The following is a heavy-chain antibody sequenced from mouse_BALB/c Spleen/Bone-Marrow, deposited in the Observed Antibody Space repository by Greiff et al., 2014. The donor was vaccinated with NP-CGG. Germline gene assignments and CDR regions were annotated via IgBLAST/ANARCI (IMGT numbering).Heavy chain of an antibody. CDR3: TRSLRRYFDY. J-gene: IGHJ2*01. V-gene: IGHV1-9*01. Sequence: QVQLQQSGAELMKPGASVKISCKATGYTFSHYWIEWVKQRPGHGLEWIGEILPGTGSTQYNEKFKGKATITADTSSSTAYMQLSSLTSEDSAVYYCTRSLRRYFDYWGQGTTLTVSS. CDR1: GYTFSHYW. D-gene: IGHD1-2*01. CDR2: ILPGTGST.